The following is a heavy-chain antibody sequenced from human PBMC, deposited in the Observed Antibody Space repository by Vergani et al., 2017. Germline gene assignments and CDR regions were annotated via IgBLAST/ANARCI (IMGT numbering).Heavy chain of an antibody. CDR2: IHTSWST. D-gene: IGHD2-15*01. V-gene: IGHV4-61*02. CDR1: GGSINSHNYY. J-gene: IGHJ4*02. Sequence: QVQLQESGPGLLKPSQTLSLTCTVSGGSINSHNYYWSWIRQPAGKGLEWIGRIHTSWSTNYTPSPKSRVTMSEDTSKNQFSLNLTSVTAADTAVYFCARGSCLGGSCYKPLFDYWVQGILVTVSS. CDR3: ARGSCLGGSCYKPLFDY.